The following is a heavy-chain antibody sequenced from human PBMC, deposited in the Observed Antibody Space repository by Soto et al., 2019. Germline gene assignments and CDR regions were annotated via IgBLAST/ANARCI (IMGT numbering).Heavy chain of an antibody. V-gene: IGHV3-33*01. CDR2: IWYDGSNK. Sequence: GGSLRLSCAASGFTFSSYGMHWVRQAPGKGLEWVAVIWYDGSNKYYADSVKGRFTISRDNSKNTLYLQMNSLRAEDTAVYYCARDLGPGIAVAGYDYWGQGTLVTVSS. CDR3: ARDLGPGIAVAGYDY. J-gene: IGHJ4*02. CDR1: GFTFSSYG. D-gene: IGHD6-19*01.